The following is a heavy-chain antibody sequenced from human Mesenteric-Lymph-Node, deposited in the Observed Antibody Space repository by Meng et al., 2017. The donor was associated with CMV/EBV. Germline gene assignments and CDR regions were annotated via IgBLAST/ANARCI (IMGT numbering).Heavy chain of an antibody. D-gene: IGHD2-2*01. CDR1: VYTFTGYY. CDR2: INPNSGGT. CDR3: AREDIVVVQAAPYYYYYGMDV. Sequence: ASVKVSCKASVYTFTGYYIHWVRQAPGQGLEWMGWINPNSGGTNYAQKFQGRVTMTRDTSISTAYMDLSRLRSDDTAVYYCAREDIVVVQAAPYYYYYGMDVWGQGTTVTVSS. J-gene: IGHJ6*02. V-gene: IGHV1-2*02.